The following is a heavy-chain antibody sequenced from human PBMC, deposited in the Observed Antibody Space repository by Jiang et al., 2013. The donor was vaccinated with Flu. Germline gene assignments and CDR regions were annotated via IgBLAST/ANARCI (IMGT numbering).Heavy chain of an antibody. CDR1: GFTVSSNY. V-gene: IGHV3-66*02. CDR3: ARVRLGAYYDGYYFDY. CDR2: IYSGGST. D-gene: IGHD3-3*01. J-gene: IGHJ4*02. Sequence: VQLVESGGGLVQPGGSLRLSCAASGFTVSSNYMSWVRQAPGKGLEWVSVIYSGGSTYYADSVKGRFTISRDNSKNTLYLQMNSLRAEDTAVYYCARVRLGAYYDGYYFDYWGQGTLVTVSS.